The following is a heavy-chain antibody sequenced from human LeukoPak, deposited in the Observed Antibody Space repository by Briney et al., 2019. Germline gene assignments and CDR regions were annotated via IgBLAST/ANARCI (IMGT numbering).Heavy chain of an antibody. CDR2: INQDESEK. Sequence: GGSVRLSCAASGFTFSSYWMRWVRQAPGKGLEGVTNINQDESEKYYVDSVKDRFTISRDNDKNSLYVQMNSVRAEDTGVYYCERHSYNRYFDYSGQGTLFTVSS. CDR3: ERHSYNRYFDY. J-gene: IGHJ4*02. CDR1: GFTFSSYW. D-gene: IGHD1-1*01. V-gene: IGHV3-7*01.